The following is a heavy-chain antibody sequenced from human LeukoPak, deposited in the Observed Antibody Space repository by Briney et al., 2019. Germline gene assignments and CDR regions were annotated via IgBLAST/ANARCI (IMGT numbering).Heavy chain of an antibody. CDR2: INPSGGST. CDR3: ARVRFSSGWYIAFDI. V-gene: IGHV1-46*01. CDR1: GYTFTSYY. D-gene: IGHD6-19*01. Sequence: ASVKVSCKASGYTFTSYYMHWVRQGPGQGLEWMGIINPSGGSTTYAQKFQGRVTMTRDTSTTTVYMELSSLRSEDTAVYYCARVRFSSGWYIAFDIWGQGTMVTVSS. J-gene: IGHJ3*02.